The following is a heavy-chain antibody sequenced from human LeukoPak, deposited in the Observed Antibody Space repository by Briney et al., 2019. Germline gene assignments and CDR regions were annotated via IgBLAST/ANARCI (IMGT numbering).Heavy chain of an antibody. CDR2: INSDGSAT. J-gene: IGHJ4*02. Sequence: GGSLRLSCAASGLTFGSPWMHWVRQAPGKGLVWVSRINSDGSATAYADSVKGRFTISRDNAENTLYLQMNSLRAEDTAVYYCARGTAGYHSSYFDYWGQGTLVTVSS. D-gene: IGHD3-16*02. CDR3: ARGTAGYHSSYFDY. V-gene: IGHV3-74*01. CDR1: GLTFGSPW.